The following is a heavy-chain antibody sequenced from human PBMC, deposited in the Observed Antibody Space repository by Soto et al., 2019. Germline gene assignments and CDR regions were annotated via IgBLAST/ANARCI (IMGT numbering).Heavy chain of an antibody. Sequence: QVQLVESGGGVVRPGRSLRLSCAASGFTFSSYAMHWVRQAPGKGLEWVAVISYDGSNKYYADSVKGRFTISRDNSKNKLYLQMNSLRAEDTAVYYCARDQGYGDYEGPMDVWGQGTTVTVSS. J-gene: IGHJ6*02. CDR3: ARDQGYGDYEGPMDV. D-gene: IGHD4-17*01. CDR2: ISYDGSNK. V-gene: IGHV3-30-3*01. CDR1: GFTFSSYA.